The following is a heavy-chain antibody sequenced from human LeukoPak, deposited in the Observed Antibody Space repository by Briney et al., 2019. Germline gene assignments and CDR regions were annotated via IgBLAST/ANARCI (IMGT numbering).Heavy chain of an antibody. V-gene: IGHV4-4*07. CDR2: IYSSGST. CDR1: GDSITNYH. CDR3: ARGYNYGYVDY. D-gene: IGHD5-18*01. J-gene: IGHJ4*02. Sequence: PSETLSLTCTVSGDSITNYHWSWIRQPAGKGLEWIGRIYSSGSTNYNPSLRSRVTMSVDTSKNQFSLRLSSVTAADTAVYYCARGYNYGYVDYWAQGTLVTVSS.